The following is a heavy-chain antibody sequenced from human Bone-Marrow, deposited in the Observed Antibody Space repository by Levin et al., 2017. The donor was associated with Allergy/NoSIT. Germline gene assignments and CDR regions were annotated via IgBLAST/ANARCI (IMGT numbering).Heavy chain of an antibody. V-gene: IGHV3-21*01. Sequence: GESLKISCAASGFTFSSYSMNWVRQAPGKGLEWVSSISSSSSYIYYADSVKGRFTISRDNAKNSLYLQMNSLRAEDTAVYYCAREVKWWAAGTPGGAFDIWGQGTMVTVSS. D-gene: IGHD6-13*01. CDR2: ISSSSSYI. J-gene: IGHJ3*02. CDR3: AREVKWWAAGTPGGAFDI. CDR1: GFTFSSYS.